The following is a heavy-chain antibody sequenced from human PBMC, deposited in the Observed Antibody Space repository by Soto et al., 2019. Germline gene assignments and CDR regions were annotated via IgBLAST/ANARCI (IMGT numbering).Heavy chain of an antibody. CDR3: SPYLTATIEGDY. CDR2: IYRKSEGATT. J-gene: IGHJ4*02. D-gene: IGHD2-2*02. Sequence: EVHLVESGGGLVRPGGALRVSSVGSGFTFSNAWMSWVRQAPGTGLEWVGRIYRKSEGATTEYAAPVKGRFTISRDDSKNTLYLQMSSLKTEHTAVYYCSPYLTATIEGDYWGQGTLVSVSS. CDR1: GFTFSNAW. V-gene: IGHV3-15*01.